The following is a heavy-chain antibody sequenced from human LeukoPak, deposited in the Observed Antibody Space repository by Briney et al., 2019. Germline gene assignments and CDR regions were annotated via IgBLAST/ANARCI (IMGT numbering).Heavy chain of an antibody. CDR1: GGSFSGYY. CDR2: INHSGST. D-gene: IGHD3-3*01. CDR3: ARGSLRFLEWLPLNWFDP. Sequence: SETLSLTCAVYGGSFSGYYWSWIRQPPGKGLEWIGEINHSGSTNYNPSLKSRVTISVDTSKNQFSLKLSSVTAADTAVYYCARGSLRFLEWLPLNWFDPWGQGTLVTVPS. J-gene: IGHJ5*02. V-gene: IGHV4-34*01.